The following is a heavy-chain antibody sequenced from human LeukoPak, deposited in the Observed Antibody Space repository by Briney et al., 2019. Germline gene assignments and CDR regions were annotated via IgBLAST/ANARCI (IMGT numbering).Heavy chain of an antibody. J-gene: IGHJ4*02. CDR1: GGSFSGYY. Sequence: PSETLSLTCAVYGGSFSGYYWSWIRQPPGKGLEWIGEINHSGSTNYNPSLKSRVTISVDTSKNQFSLKLSSVTAADTAVYYCASYDILTGFDYWGQGTLVTVSS. CDR2: INHSGST. V-gene: IGHV4-34*01. D-gene: IGHD3-9*01. CDR3: ASYDILTGFDY.